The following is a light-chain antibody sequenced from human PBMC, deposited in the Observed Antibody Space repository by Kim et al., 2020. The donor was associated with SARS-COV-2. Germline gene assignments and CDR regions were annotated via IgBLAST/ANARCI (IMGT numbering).Light chain of an antibody. CDR1: QSINTY. Sequence: DILMTQSPSSLSASVGDRVTITCRASQSINTYLNWYQQKPGEAPKLLIYATSTLQSGVPSRFSGGGSGAGFTLTIRGLEPEDFATYYCQQSFTTPLTFGGGTKVDIK. CDR3: QQSFTTPLT. V-gene: IGKV1-39*01. J-gene: IGKJ4*01. CDR2: ATS.